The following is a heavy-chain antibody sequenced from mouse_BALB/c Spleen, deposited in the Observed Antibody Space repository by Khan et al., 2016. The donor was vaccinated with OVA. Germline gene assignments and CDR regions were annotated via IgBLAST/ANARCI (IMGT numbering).Heavy chain of an antibody. CDR2: INTHSGVP. D-gene: IGHD2-14*01. Sequence: QIQLVQSGPELKKPGETVRISCKASGYTFTTAGIQWVQKMPGKGLKLIGWINTHSGVPKYAEDFKGWFAFSLEISVNTAYLQITNLKNEDTATYFCARGGAAYYRNDGGAMEYWGQGTSVTVSS. CDR3: ARGGAAYYRNDGGAMEY. V-gene: IGHV9-4*02. CDR1: GYTFTTAG. J-gene: IGHJ4*01.